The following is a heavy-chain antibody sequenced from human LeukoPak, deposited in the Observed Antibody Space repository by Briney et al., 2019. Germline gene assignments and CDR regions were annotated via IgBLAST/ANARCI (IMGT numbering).Heavy chain of an antibody. D-gene: IGHD6-19*01. CDR2: IYGGGST. Sequence: GGSLRLSCAASGFTFSDYYMSWVRQAPGKGLEWVSVIYGGGSTYYADSVRGRFTISRDTSKNTLYLQMNSLRADDTAVYYCATWPGGWYGEDSWGQETLVTVSS. J-gene: IGHJ4*02. CDR3: ATWPGGWYGEDS. V-gene: IGHV3-53*01. CDR1: GFTFSDYY.